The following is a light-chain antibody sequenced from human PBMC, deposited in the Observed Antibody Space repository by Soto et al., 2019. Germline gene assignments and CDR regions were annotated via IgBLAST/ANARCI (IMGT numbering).Light chain of an antibody. CDR2: KAS. CDR3: QHYNSYSEA. CDR1: QSISSW. J-gene: IGKJ1*01. V-gene: IGKV1-5*03. Sequence: DIQMTQSPSTLSASIGDRVTVPCWASQSISSWLAWYQQKPGKAPKLLIYKASTLKSGVPSRFSGSGSGTEFTLTISSLQPDDFATYYCQHYNSYSEAFGQGTKVDI.